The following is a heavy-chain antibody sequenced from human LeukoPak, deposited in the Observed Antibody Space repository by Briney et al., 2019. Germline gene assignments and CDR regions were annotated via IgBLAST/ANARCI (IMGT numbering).Heavy chain of an antibody. CDR3: ARVPDFTARPGDS. CDR1: GGSFSGNY. D-gene: IGHD2-21*02. Sequence: SETLSLTCAVYGGSFSGNYWTLIRQTPGRGLEWIGESSPTGDITGYNPSLRGRATISVDSSKMQFSLKLTSVTAADTGVYYCARVPDFTARPGDSWGPGTLVTVSS. J-gene: IGHJ4*02. V-gene: IGHV4-34*01. CDR2: SSPTGDIT.